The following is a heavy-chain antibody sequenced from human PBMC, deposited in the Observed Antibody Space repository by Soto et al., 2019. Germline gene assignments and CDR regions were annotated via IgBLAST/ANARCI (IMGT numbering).Heavy chain of an antibody. CDR2: IIPIFGTA. CDR3: ARGDYGGYVTDY. V-gene: IGHV1-69*13. CDR1: GGTFSSYA. D-gene: IGHD5-12*01. J-gene: IGHJ4*02. Sequence: GASVKVSCKGSGGTFSSYAISWVRQAPGQGLEWMGGIIPIFGTANYAQKFQGRVTITADESTSTAYMELSSLRSEDTAVYYCARGDYGGYVTDYWGQGTLVTVSS.